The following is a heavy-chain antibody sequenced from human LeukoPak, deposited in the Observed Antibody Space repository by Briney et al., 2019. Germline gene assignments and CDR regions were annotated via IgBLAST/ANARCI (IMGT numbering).Heavy chain of an antibody. V-gene: IGHV3-30-3*01. CDR3: AREGYSYGFAIDY. D-gene: IGHD5-18*01. CDR2: ISYDGSNK. J-gene: IGHJ4*02. Sequence: GGSLRLSCAASGFTFSSYAMSWVRQAPGKGLEWVAVISYDGSNKYYADSVKGRFTISRDNSKNTLYLQMNSLRAEDTAVYYCAREGYSYGFAIDYWGQGTLVTVSS. CDR1: GFTFSSYA.